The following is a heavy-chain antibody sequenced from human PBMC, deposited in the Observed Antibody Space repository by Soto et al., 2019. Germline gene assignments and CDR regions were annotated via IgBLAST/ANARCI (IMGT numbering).Heavy chain of an antibody. D-gene: IGHD3-3*01. CDR1: GFTFSSYA. Sequence: GSLRLSCAASGFTFSSYAMSWVRQAPGKGLEWVSAISGSGGSTYYADSVKGRFTISRDNSKNTLYLQMNSLRAEDTALYYCAKDPLTIFGVVVPNWFDPWGQGTLVTVSS. J-gene: IGHJ5*02. CDR3: AKDPLTIFGVVVPNWFDP. V-gene: IGHV3-23*01. CDR2: ISGSGGST.